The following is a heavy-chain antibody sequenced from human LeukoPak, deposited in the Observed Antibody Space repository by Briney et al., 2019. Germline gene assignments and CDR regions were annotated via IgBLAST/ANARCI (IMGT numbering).Heavy chain of an antibody. CDR2: IYTSGST. V-gene: IGHV4-4*07. D-gene: IGHD1-26*01. Sequence: SETLSLTCTVSGGSISSYYWSWIRQPAGKGLEWIGRIYTSGSTNYNPSLKSRVTMSVDTSKNQFSLKLSTVTAADTAVYYCAVGGIVGADSDYWGQGTLVTVSS. CDR1: GGSISSYY. J-gene: IGHJ4*02. CDR3: AVGGIVGADSDY.